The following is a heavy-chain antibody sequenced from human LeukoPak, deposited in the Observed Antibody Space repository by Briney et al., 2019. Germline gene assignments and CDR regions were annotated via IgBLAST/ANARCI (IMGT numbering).Heavy chain of an antibody. D-gene: IGHD5-18*01. CDR2: FYYSGST. V-gene: IGHV4-59*08. Sequence: SETLSLTCTVSGGSISRYYWSWIRQPPGKGLEWIGYFYYSGSTNYNPSLESRVTMSVDTSKNQFSLKLRSVTAVDTAVYYCARPGVGSGRYGAFDIWGQGTMVTVSS. CDR1: GGSISRYY. J-gene: IGHJ3*02. CDR3: ARPGVGSGRYGAFDI.